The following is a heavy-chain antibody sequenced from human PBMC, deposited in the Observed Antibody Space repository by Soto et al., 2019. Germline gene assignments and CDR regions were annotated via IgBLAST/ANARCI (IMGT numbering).Heavy chain of an antibody. J-gene: IGHJ4*02. CDR2: ISYDGSNK. V-gene: IGHV3-30-3*01. CDR3: ARDPPEQWLGVTFDY. D-gene: IGHD6-19*01. Sequence: PGGSLRLSCAASGFTFSSYAMHWVRQAPGKGLEWVAVISYDGSNKYYADSVKGRFTISRDNSKNTLYLQMNSLRAEDTAVYYCARDPPEQWLGVTFDYWGQGTLVTVSS. CDR1: GFTFSSYA.